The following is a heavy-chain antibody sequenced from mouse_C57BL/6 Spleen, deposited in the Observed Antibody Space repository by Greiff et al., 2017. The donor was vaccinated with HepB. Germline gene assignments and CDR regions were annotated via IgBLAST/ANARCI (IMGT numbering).Heavy chain of an antibody. J-gene: IGHJ3*01. V-gene: IGHV14-4*01. CDR3: TTSLLLRKGVFAY. CDR2: IDPENGDT. D-gene: IGHD1-1*01. Sequence: EVQRVESGAELVRPGASVKLSCTASGFNIKDDYMHWVKQRPEQGLEWIGWIDPENGDTEYASKFQGKATITADTSSNTAYLQLSSLTSEDTAVYYCTTSLLLRKGVFAYWGQGTLVTVSA. CDR1: GFNIKDDY.